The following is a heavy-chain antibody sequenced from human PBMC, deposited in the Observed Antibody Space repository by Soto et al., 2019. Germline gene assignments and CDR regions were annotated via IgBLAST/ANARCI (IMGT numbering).Heavy chain of an antibody. D-gene: IGHD1-26*01. CDR3: ARDGGGSYIGDY. J-gene: IGHJ4*02. CDR1: GFTFSSYS. Sequence: GGSLRLSCAASGFTFSSYSMNWVRQAPGKGLEWVSSISSSSSYIYYADSVKGRFTISRDNAKNSLYLQMNSLRAEDTAVYYCARDGGGSYIGDYWGQGTLVTVSS. CDR2: ISSSSSYI. V-gene: IGHV3-21*01.